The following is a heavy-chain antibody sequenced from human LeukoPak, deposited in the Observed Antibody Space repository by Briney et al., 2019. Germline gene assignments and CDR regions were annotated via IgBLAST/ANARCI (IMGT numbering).Heavy chain of an antibody. CDR3: ARDINSYYDFWSGNSNWFDP. D-gene: IGHD3-3*01. V-gene: IGHV3-21*01. CDR2: ISSSSSYI. CDR1: GFTFSSYS. J-gene: IGHJ5*02. Sequence: GGSLRLPCAASGFTFSSYSMNWVRQAPGKGLEWVSSISSSSSYIYYADSVKGRFTISRDNAKNSLYLQMNSLRAEDTAVYYCARDINSYYDFWSGNSNWFDPWGQGTLVTVSS.